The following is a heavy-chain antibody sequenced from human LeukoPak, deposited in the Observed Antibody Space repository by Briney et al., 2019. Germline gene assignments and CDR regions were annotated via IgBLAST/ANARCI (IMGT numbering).Heavy chain of an antibody. CDR1: GFTFSSYG. V-gene: IGHV3-33*01. CDR3: AREVVPAALFRGYYFDY. J-gene: IGHJ4*02. CDR2: IRYDGSNK. Sequence: GGSLRLSCAASGFTFSSYGMHGVRQAPGKGLEWVAVIRYDGSNKYYADSVKGRFTISRDNYKNTLYLQMNSLRAEDTAVYYCAREVVPAALFRGYYFDYWGQGTLVTVSS. D-gene: IGHD2-2*01.